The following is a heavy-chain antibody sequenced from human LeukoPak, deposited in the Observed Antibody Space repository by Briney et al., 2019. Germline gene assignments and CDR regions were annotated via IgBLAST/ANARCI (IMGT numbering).Heavy chain of an antibody. CDR3: VKDWYNSGSYYFDY. J-gene: IGHJ4*02. D-gene: IGHD6-19*01. V-gene: IGHV3-9*03. Sequence: GGSLRLSCAASGFTFDDYAMHWVRQAPGKGLEWVSGISWNSGTIGYADSVKGRFTISRDNAKNSLNLQMNSLRAEDMALYYCVKDWYNSGSYYFDYWGQGTLVTVSS. CDR2: ISWNSGTI. CDR1: GFTFDDYA.